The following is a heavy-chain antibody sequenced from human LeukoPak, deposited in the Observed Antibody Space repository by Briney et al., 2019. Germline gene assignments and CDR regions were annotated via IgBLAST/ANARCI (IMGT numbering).Heavy chain of an antibody. CDR1: GYTFTSYG. J-gene: IGHJ4*02. CDR2: ISAYNGNT. V-gene: IGHV1-18*01. D-gene: IGHD3-10*01. CDR3: ARGYPWDHFYYYGSGSPVDY. Sequence: GASVKVSCKASGYTFTSYGISWVRQAPGQGLEWMGWISAYNGNTNYAQKLQGRVTMTRNTSISTAYMELSSLRSEDTAVYYCARGYPWDHFYYYGSGSPVDYWGQGTLVTVSS.